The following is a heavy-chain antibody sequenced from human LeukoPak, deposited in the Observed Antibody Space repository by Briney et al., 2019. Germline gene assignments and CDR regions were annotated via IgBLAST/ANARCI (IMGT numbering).Heavy chain of an antibody. CDR1: GFTFSSYS. Sequence: GGSLRLSCAASGFTFSSYSMNWVRQAPGKGLEWVSSISSSSSYIYYADSVKGRFTISRDNAKDSLYLQMNSLRAEDTAVYYCARDEATISLAHFDYWGQGTLVTVSS. D-gene: IGHD5-12*01. CDR3: ARDEATISLAHFDY. J-gene: IGHJ4*02. V-gene: IGHV3-21*01. CDR2: ISSSSSYI.